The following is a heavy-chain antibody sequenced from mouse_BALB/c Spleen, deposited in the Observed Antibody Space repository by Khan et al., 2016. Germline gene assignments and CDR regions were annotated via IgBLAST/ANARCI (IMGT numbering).Heavy chain of an antibody. Sequence: VQLQESGAELMKPGASVKISCKATGYTFSTYWIEWVKQRPGHGLEWIGEILPGSGSTNYNEKFKGKATFTADTSSNTAYMQLSSLTSEDSAVYYCARRRDYGTSPAWFAYWGQGTLVTVSA. CDR3: ARRRDYGTSPAWFAY. V-gene: IGHV1-9*01. CDR2: ILPGSGST. CDR1: GYTFSTYW. J-gene: IGHJ3*01. D-gene: IGHD1-1*01.